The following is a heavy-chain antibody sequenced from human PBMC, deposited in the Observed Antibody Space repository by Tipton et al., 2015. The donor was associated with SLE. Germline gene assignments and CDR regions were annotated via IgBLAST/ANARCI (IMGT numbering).Heavy chain of an antibody. CDR3: VGPGVGISATAVDG. D-gene: IGHD3-10*01. Sequence: SLRLSCTVSGFTFKFYDLNWVRQAPGKGLEWLSSISSSGSTTYYADSVKGRFTVSRDNTRNSLYMQLNSLRDEDTALYYCVGPGVGISATAVDGWGPGTMVTLSS. CDR1: GFTFKFYD. CDR2: ISSSGSTT. J-gene: IGHJ3*01. V-gene: IGHV3-48*03.